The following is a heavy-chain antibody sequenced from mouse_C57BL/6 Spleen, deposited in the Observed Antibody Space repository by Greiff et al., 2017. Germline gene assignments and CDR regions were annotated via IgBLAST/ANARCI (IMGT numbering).Heavy chain of an antibody. Sequence: VQLQQPGAELVKPGASVKLSCKASGYTFTSYWMHWVKQRPGQGLEWIGMIHPNSGSTNYNEKFKSKATLTVDKSSSTAYMQLSSLTSEDSAVYDCARSGGTDYYAMEDWGQGTSVTVST. CDR1: GYTFTSYW. D-gene: IGHD4-1*01. V-gene: IGHV1-64*01. CDR2: IHPNSGST. CDR3: ARSGGTDYYAMED. J-gene: IGHJ4*01.